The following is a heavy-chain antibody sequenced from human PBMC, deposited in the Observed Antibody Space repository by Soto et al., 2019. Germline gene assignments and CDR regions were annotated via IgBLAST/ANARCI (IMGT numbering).Heavy chain of an antibody. J-gene: IGHJ4*02. D-gene: IGHD5-18*01. V-gene: IGHV3-15*07. CDR2: IKSKTDGGTT. CDR1: GFTFSNAW. Sequence: EVQLVESGGGLVKPGGSLRLSCAASGFTFSNAWMNWVRQAPGKGLEWVGRIKSKTDGGTTDYAAPVKGRFTISRDDSKNTLDLQRNILKTEDTAVYYCTVLVDTGMVPIDYGGQGTLVTVSS. CDR3: TVLVDTGMVPIDY.